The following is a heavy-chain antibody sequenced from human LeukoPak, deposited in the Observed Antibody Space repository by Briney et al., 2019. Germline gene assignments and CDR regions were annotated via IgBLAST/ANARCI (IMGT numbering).Heavy chain of an antibody. Sequence: SETLSLTCSVSGGPMYSYYWSWIRQTAGKGLEWIGRFYVGVGPNYNPSPKSRVTMSVDTSKNQFVLKLSAVTAADTAVYYCARMRPYDSTGYSPGHYMDVWGKGTTVTVYS. CDR1: GGPMYSYY. CDR3: ARMRPYDSTGYSPGHYMDV. V-gene: IGHV4-4*07. D-gene: IGHD3-22*01. CDR2: FYVGVGP. J-gene: IGHJ6*03.